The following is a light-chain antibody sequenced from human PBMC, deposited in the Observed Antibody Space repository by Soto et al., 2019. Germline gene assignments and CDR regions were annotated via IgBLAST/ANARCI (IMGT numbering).Light chain of an antibody. V-gene: IGKV3D-20*02. CDR3: QQRYNWPPT. J-gene: IGKJ1*01. CDR1: QSVTSSF. Sequence: EIVLTQSPGTLSLSPGERATLSCRASQSVTSSFLAWYQQKPGQAPRLLIYSASHRATGIPDRFSGSGSGTDFTLTINSLEPEDFALYYCQQRYNWPPTFGQGTKVDIK. CDR2: SAS.